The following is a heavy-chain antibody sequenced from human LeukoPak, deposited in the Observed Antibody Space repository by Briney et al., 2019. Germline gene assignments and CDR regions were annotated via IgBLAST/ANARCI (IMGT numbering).Heavy chain of an antibody. CDR1: GFTFSSYA. V-gene: IGHV3-23*01. CDR3: ARGDYDILTGHLDY. Sequence: GGSLRLSCAASGFTFSSYAITWVRQAPGKGLEWVSGISGSGGSTYYADSVKGRFTISRDNSKNTLYLQMNSLRAEDTAVYYCARGDYDILTGHLDYWGQGTLVTVSS. CDR2: ISGSGGST. J-gene: IGHJ4*02. D-gene: IGHD3-9*01.